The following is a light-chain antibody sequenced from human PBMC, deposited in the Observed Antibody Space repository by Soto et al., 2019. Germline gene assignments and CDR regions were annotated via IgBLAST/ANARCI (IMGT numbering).Light chain of an antibody. Sequence: EIVMTQSPATLSVSPGERATLSCRASQSISSNNLAWYQQKPGQAPRLLIYDASTRATGIPGRFSGSGSGTDFTLTISRLEPEDFAVYYCQQYGSSGTFGQGTKVDIK. J-gene: IGKJ1*01. CDR1: QSISSNN. CDR3: QQYGSSGT. V-gene: IGKV3-20*01. CDR2: DAS.